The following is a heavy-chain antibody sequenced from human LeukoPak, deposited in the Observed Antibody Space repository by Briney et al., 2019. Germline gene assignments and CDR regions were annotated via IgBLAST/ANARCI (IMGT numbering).Heavy chain of an antibody. D-gene: IGHD3-10*01. J-gene: IGHJ4*02. Sequence: TLSLTCTVSGGSISSYYWSWIRQPPGKALEWLARIDWDDGKFYSTSLKTRLTISKDTSKNQVVLTMTNMDPVDTATYYCARTRFGDQGSRIDFWGQGTLVTVSS. V-gene: IGHV2-70*16. CDR1: GGSISSYY. CDR2: IDWDDGK. CDR3: ARTRFGDQGSRIDF.